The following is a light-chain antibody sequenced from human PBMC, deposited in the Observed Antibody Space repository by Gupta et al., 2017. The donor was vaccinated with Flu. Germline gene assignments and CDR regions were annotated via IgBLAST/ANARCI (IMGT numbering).Light chain of an antibody. CDR1: ESVKRKY. J-gene: IGKJ2*02. CDR3: HHKGNSPCT. V-gene: IGKV3-20*01. CDR2: GTS. Sequence: TLYLSPGESVTHSCRAGESVKRKYLAWYQQKPGQAPRLLRYGTSNRATGIPDRFSGGGSGTEFTLTINRGEPEESAVCYCHHKGNSPCTFGQGTNIDIK.